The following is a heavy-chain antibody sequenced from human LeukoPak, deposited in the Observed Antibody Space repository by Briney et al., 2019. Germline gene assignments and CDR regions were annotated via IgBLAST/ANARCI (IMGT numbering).Heavy chain of an antibody. V-gene: IGHV3-9*03. Sequence: QPGRSLRLSCAASGFTFDDYAMHWVRQAPGKGLEWVSGISWNSGSIGYADSVKGRFTISRDNAKNSLYLQMNSLRAEDMALYYCAKAAGVVRGVTGAPFGYWGQGTLVTVSS. CDR1: GFTFDDYA. D-gene: IGHD3-10*01. J-gene: IGHJ4*02. CDR2: ISWNSGSI. CDR3: AKAAGVVRGVTGAPFGY.